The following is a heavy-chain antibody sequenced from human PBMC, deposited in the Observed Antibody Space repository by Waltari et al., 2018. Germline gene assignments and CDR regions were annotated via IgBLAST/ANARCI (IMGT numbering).Heavy chain of an antibody. CDR2: IKSKTDGGTT. CDR1: GFTFSSYS. V-gene: IGHV3-15*07. D-gene: IGHD6-19*01. J-gene: IGHJ4*02. Sequence: EVQLVESGGGLVKPGGSLRRSGAASGFTFSSYSTNWVRQAPGEGLDWVGRIKSKTDGGTTDYTAPVKGRFTISRDDSKNTLYLQMNSLKTDDTAVYYCTTLGYRSGWSFDYWGQGTLVTVSS. CDR3: TTLGYRSGWSFDY.